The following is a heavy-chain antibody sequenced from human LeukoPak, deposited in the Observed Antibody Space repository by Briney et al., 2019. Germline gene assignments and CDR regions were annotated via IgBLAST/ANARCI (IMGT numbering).Heavy chain of an antibody. D-gene: IGHD5-24*01. V-gene: IGHV3-30*18. Sequence: PGRSLRLSCAASGFTFSSYGMHWVRQAPGKGLEWVAVISYDGSNKYYPDSVKGRFTISRDNSKNTLYLQMSSLRAEDTAVYYCVKPRMATTNYFDYWGQGTLVTVSS. J-gene: IGHJ4*02. CDR2: ISYDGSNK. CDR1: GFTFSSYG. CDR3: VKPRMATTNYFDY.